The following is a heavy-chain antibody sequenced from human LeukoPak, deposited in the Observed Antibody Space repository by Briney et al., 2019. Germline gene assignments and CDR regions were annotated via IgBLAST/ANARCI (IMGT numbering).Heavy chain of an antibody. Sequence: GGSLRLSCVASGSTFSSYWMHWVRQAPGKGLVWVSRIDSDGRRTTSASYAESVKGRFTISRDNAKNTLYLQMNNLRAEDTAVYYCARDVWGDRDSYFDRWGQGTLVTVSS. CDR3: ARDVWGDRDSYFDR. CDR1: GSTFSSYW. V-gene: IGHV3-74*01. J-gene: IGHJ4*02. CDR2: IDSDGRRT. D-gene: IGHD2-21*01.